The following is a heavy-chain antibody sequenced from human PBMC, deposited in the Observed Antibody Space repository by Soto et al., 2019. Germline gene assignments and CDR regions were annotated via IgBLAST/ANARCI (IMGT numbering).Heavy chain of an antibody. CDR3: ARTDRDFYGLEV. Sequence: EVQLVESGGGLVQPGGSLRLSCEASGFTFRNYDMHWVRQGTGKGLELVSGISAAGDPDYADSVEGRFTISRENAQNSSFLRMNSLRVGDTAVYYCARTDRDFYGLEVWGQGTTVMVSS. CDR1: GFTFRNYD. V-gene: IGHV3-13*05. J-gene: IGHJ6*02. CDR2: ISAAGDP.